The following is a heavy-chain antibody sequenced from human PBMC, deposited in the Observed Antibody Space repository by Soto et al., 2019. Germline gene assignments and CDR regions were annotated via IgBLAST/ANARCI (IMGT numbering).Heavy chain of an antibody. V-gene: IGHV3-30*18. Sequence: QVQLVESGGGVVQPGRSLRLSCVASGFTFSTYGMHWVRQAPGKGLEWVAVISYDGSNKYYADSVKGRFIISRDNSKNTLFLQMNTLRAEDTAVYYCAEGRRSEATVFDYWGQGSLVTVSS. D-gene: IGHD5-18*01. CDR3: AEGRRSEATVFDY. J-gene: IGHJ4*02. CDR2: ISYDGSNK. CDR1: GFTFSTYG.